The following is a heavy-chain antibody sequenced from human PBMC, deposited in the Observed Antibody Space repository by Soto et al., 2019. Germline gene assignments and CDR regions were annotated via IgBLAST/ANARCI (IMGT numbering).Heavy chain of an antibody. Sequence: QVQLVQSGAEVKKPGASVKVSCKASGYTFTSYDINWVRQATGQGLEWMGWMNPNSGNTGYAQKFQGRVTMTRNTSISTAYMELSSLRSEDTAVYYCARTGVWETAIRNWFDPWGQGTLVTVSS. V-gene: IGHV1-8*01. CDR3: ARTGVWETAIRNWFDP. J-gene: IGHJ5*02. CDR2: MNPNSGNT. D-gene: IGHD2-21*02. CDR1: GYTFTSYD.